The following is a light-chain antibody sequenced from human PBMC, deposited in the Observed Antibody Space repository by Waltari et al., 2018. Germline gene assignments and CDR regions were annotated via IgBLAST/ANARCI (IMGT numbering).Light chain of an antibody. CDR1: SSDVGFYNY. Sequence: QSALTQPASVSGSPGQSLTISCTGTSSDVGFYNYVSWYRHHPGKAPKLILYDVIQSPAGLSNRFSGHKAGNTASLTISGLPAEEEADYCHYSSTTRGTWVFGGGTRLTVL. J-gene: IGLJ3*02. CDR2: DVI. V-gene: IGLV2-14*03. CDR3: YSSTTRGTWV.